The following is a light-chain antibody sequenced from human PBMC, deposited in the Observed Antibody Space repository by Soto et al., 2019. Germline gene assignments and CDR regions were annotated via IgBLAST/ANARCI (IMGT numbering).Light chain of an antibody. CDR1: QSVLYSSNNKNY. CDR2: WAS. V-gene: IGKV4-1*01. Sequence: DIVMTQSPDSLAVSLGERATINCKSSQSVLYSSNNKNYLAWYQQKPGQPPKLLIYWASTRESRVPDRFSGSGSGTDFTLTISSLQAEDVAVYYCQQYYSTPWTVGQGTKVDSK. CDR3: QQYYSTPWT. J-gene: IGKJ1*01.